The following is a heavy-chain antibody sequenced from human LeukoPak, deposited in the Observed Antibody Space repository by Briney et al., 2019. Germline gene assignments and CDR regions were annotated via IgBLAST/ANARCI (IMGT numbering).Heavy chain of an antibody. D-gene: IGHD3-10*01. J-gene: IGHJ6*02. CDR3: ARGRGFRHGMDV. Sequence: SETLSLTCAVYGGSFSGCYWSWIRQPPGKGLEWIGEINHSGSTNYNPSLKSRVTISVDTSKNQFSLKLSSVTAADTAVYYCARGRGFRHGMDVWGQGTTVTVSS. CDR1: GGSFSGCY. CDR2: INHSGST. V-gene: IGHV4-34*01.